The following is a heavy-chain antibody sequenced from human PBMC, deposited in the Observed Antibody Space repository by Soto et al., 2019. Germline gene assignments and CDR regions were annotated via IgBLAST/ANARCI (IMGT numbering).Heavy chain of an antibody. CDR2: IKSRTDGGTT. CDR3: AKRGAVGATVENYFDY. V-gene: IGHV3-15*01. CDR1: AFTFSNAW. D-gene: IGHD1-26*01. Sequence: GGSLRLSCEAPAFTFSNAWMSWVRQAPGKGLEWVGRIKSRTDGGTTDYAAPVKGRFTISRDDSKNMLYLQMNSLRAEDTAVYYCAKRGAVGATVENYFDYWGQGTLVTVSS. J-gene: IGHJ4*02.